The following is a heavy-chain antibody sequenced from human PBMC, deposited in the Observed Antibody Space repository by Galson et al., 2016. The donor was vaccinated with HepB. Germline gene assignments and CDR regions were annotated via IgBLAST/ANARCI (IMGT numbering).Heavy chain of an antibody. Sequence: SLRLSCAASGFSLGNYWMNWARQAPGKGLEWLANIKKDGSEIYYVDSVKGRFTISRDNAKNSLFLQMNTLRVEDTAVYYCAKGTLGQCMGSICYPFDCWGQGTLVTVSS. J-gene: IGHJ4*02. D-gene: IGHD2-8*01. CDR2: IKKDGSEI. CDR3: AKGTLGQCMGSICYPFDC. CDR1: GFSLGNYW. V-gene: IGHV3-7*02.